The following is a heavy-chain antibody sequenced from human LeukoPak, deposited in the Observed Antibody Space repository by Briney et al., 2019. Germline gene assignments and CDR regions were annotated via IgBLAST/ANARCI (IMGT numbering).Heavy chain of an antibody. CDR1: GFTFSGSD. CDR3: ARAPIVFLPAAIRSSRYYYYGMDV. CDR2: IRSKANTYAT. J-gene: IGHJ6*02. Sequence: GGSLRLSCAASGFTFSGSDMHWVRQASGKGLEWVGRIRSKANTYATAYAASVEGRFTVSRDNAKNSLYLQMNSLRAEDTAVYYCARAPIVFLPAAIRSSRYYYYGMDVWGQGTTVTVSS. D-gene: IGHD2-2*01. V-gene: IGHV3-73*01.